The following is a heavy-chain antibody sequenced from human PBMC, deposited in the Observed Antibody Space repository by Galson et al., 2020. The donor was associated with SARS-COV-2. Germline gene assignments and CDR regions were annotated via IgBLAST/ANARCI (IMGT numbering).Heavy chain of an antibody. J-gene: IGHJ4*02. CDR1: GFTFGDYY. CDR3: ARGQRPAQCSGGTCYWFSDK. V-gene: IGHV3-11*05. D-gene: IGHD2-15*01. CDR2: ISTGNTFR. Sequence: AGGSLRLSCAASGFTFGDYYMSWIRQAPGRGLEWLSYISTGNTFRNYADPVKGRFTISRDNAKSSLYLQMNSLRVEDTAVYYCARGQRPAQCSGGTCYWFSDKWGQGTLVTVSS.